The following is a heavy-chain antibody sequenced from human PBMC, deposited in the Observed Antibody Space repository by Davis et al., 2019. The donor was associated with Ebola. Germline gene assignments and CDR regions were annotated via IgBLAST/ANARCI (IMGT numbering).Heavy chain of an antibody. J-gene: IGHJ6*04. D-gene: IGHD5-18*01. CDR1: GGSFSGYF. V-gene: IGHV4-34*10. CDR3: ARYQGGYSYGLDYYYYYGMDV. CDR2: INYSGIT. Sequence: SETLSLTCAVYGGSFSGYFWSWIRQPPGKGLEWIGEINYSGITNYNPSLKSRVTLSVDTSKNQFSLKLSSVTAADTAVYYCARYQGGYSYGLDYYYYYGMDVWGKGTTVTVSS.